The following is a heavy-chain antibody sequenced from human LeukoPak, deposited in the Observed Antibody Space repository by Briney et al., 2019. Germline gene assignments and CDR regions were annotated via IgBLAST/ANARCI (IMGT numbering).Heavy chain of an antibody. V-gene: IGHV5-51*01. CDR3: ARRRDAYCFDY. CDR1: GYNFTTYW. CDR2: IYPGDSDT. D-gene: IGHD5-24*01. Sequence: GESLKISFKGSGYNFTTYWIGWVRQMPGKGLEWMGMIYPGDSDTRYSPSFQGQVTISADKSISTAYLQWSSLKASDTAIYYCARRRDAYCFDYWGQGTLVTVSS. J-gene: IGHJ4*02.